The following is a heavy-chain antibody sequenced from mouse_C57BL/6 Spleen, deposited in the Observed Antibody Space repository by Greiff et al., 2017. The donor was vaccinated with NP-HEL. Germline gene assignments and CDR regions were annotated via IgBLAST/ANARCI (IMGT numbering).Heavy chain of an antibody. V-gene: IGHV2-9-1*01. D-gene: IGHD1-1*01. J-gene: IGHJ4*01. CDR3: ARKGFTYYYGSFYNAMDY. CDR2: IWTGGGT. CDR1: GFSLTSYA. Sequence: QVQLKESGPGLVAPSQSLSITCTVSGFSLTSYAISWVRQPPGKGLEWLGVIWTGGGTNYNSALKSRMSISQDNSKSQIFLKMNSLQTDDTARYYWARKGFTYYYGSFYNAMDYWGQGTTVTVSS.